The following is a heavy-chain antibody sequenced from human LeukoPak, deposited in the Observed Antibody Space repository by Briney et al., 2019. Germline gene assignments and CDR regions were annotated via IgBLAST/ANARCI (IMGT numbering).Heavy chain of an antibody. CDR1: GYTFTSYG. CDR2: ISAYNGNT. Sequence: ASVKVSCKASGYTFTSYGISWVRQAPGQGLEWMGWISAYNGNTNYAQKLQGRVTMTTDTSTSTAYMELRSLRSDDTAVYYCARAGYCSSTSCYSIAAAGTVFYFDYWGQGTLVTVSS. D-gene: IGHD2-2*01. J-gene: IGHJ4*02. CDR3: ARAGYCSSTSCYSIAAAGTVFYFDY. V-gene: IGHV1-18*01.